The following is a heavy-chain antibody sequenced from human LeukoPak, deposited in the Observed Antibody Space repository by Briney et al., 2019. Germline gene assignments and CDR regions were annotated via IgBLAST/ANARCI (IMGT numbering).Heavy chain of an antibody. CDR1: GYSISSSYY. V-gene: IGHV4-38-2*01. Sequence: SETLSLTCAVSGYSISSSYYWGWIRQPPGKGLEWIGTIYHSGGTHYNPSLKSRVTLSVDTSKNQFSLKLRSVTAADTAVYYCASLPSNTVTHDYWGQGTLVTVSS. CDR2: IYHSGGT. J-gene: IGHJ4*02. CDR3: ASLPSNTVTHDY. D-gene: IGHD4-11*01.